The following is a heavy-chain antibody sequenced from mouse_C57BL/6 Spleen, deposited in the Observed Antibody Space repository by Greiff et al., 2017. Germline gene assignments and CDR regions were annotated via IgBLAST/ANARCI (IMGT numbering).Heavy chain of an antibody. J-gene: IGHJ4*01. CDR2: IYPSDSET. V-gene: IGHV1-61*01. CDR1: GYTFTSYW. D-gene: IGHD4-1*01. Sequence: QVQLKQPGAELVRPGSSVKLSCKASGYTFTSYWMDWVKQRPGQGLEWIGNIYPSDSETHYNQKFKDKATLTVDKSSSTAYMQLSSLTSEDSAVYYCARTGLGRAMDYWGQGTSVTVSS. CDR3: ARTGLGRAMDY.